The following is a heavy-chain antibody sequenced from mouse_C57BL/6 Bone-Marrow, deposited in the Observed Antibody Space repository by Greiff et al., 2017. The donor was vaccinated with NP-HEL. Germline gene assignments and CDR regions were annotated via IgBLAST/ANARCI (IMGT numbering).Heavy chain of an antibody. CDR3: TTYSNYVTWFAY. D-gene: IGHD2-5*01. CDR1: GFTFSSYA. CDR2: ISSGGDYI. Sequence: EVQLVESGEGLVKPGGSLKLSCAASGFTFSSYAMSWVRQTPEKRLEWVAYISSGGDYIYYADTVKGRFTISRDNARNTLYLQMSSLKSEDTAMYYCTTYSNYVTWFAYWGQGTLVTVSA. J-gene: IGHJ3*01. V-gene: IGHV5-9-1*02.